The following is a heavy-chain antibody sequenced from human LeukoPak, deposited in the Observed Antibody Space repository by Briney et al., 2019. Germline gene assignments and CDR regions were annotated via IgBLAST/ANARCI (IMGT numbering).Heavy chain of an antibody. Sequence: SETLSLTCIVSGGSISSSSYYWGWIRRPPGKGLEWIGTIYYSGSAYYSPSLKSRVTVSVDTSKNQFSLKLNSVTAADTALYYCARQSTIAAARIDPWGQGTLVTVSS. CDR3: ARQSTIAAARIDP. CDR2: IYYSGSA. V-gene: IGHV4-39*01. CDR1: GGSISSSSYY. D-gene: IGHD6-25*01. J-gene: IGHJ5*02.